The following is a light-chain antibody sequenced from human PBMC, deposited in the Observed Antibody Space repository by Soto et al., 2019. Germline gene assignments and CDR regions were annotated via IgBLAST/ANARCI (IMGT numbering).Light chain of an antibody. J-gene: IGKJ2*01. CDR2: DAS. V-gene: IGKV3-11*01. Sequence: EIVLTQSPATLSLSPGERATLSCRASQSVSSYLAWYQQKPGQAPRLLIYDASTRATGIPARFRGSGSGTDFTLSLSSLEPEDFAVYYCQQRGYTFGQGTKLEIK. CDR1: QSVSSY. CDR3: QQRGYT.